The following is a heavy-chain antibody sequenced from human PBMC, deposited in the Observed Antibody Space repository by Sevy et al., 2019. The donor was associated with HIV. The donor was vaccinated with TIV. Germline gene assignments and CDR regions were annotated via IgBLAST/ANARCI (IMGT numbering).Heavy chain of an antibody. CDR2: ISSSGSTV. CDR3: AKEDHIYYYDNSGRCNHPDD. V-gene: IGHV3-11*01. J-gene: IGHJ4*02. D-gene: IGHD3-22*01. CDR1: GFIFSDYY. Sequence: PGGSLRLSCAASGFIFSDYYMNWIRQAPGKGLEYVSYISSSGSTVDYADSVKGRFTISRDNDKNSLFLQMNSLRAEDTAIYYCAKEDHIYYYDNSGRCNHPDDWGQRTLVTVSS.